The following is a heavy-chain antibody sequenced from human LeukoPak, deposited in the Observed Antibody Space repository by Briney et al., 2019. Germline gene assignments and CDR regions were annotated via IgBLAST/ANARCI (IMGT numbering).Heavy chain of an antibody. CDR2: INPNSGGT. V-gene: IGHV1-2*02. D-gene: IGHD6-13*01. Sequence: ASVKVSCKASGYTFTSYDINWVRQATGQGLEWMGWINPNSGGTNYAQKFQGRVTMTRDTSISTAYMELSRLRSDDTAVYYCARLAAAGTTAHYWGQGTLVTVSS. J-gene: IGHJ4*02. CDR3: ARLAAAGTTAHY. CDR1: GYTFTSYD.